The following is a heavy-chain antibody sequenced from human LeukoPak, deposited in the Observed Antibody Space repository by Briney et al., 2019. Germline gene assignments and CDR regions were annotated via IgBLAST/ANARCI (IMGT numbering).Heavy chain of an antibody. V-gene: IGHV5-51*01. CDR3: ARHYSSGWYGDY. D-gene: IGHD6-19*01. CDR2: IYPGDSDT. Sequence: GESLKISCKASGYIFTNHWIGWVRQMPGKGLEWVGVIYPGDSDTRYSPSFQGQVTISADKSISTAYLQWSSLKASDTAMYYCARHYSSGWYGDYWGQGTLVTVSS. J-gene: IGHJ4*02. CDR1: GYIFTNHW.